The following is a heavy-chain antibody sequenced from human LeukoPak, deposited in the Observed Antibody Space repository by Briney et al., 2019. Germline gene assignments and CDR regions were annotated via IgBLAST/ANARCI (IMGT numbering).Heavy chain of an antibody. CDR2: INDTSRI. D-gene: IGHD3-22*01. J-gene: IGHJ4*02. Sequence: QPGGSLRLSCVASGFTFSNYEMNWVRQAPGKGLEWVSYINDTSRIFYADSVKGRFTISRDNAKNSLYLQMNSLRAEDTAVYYCARPYNYDTSAYYFDYWGQGTLVTVSS. V-gene: IGHV3-48*03. CDR3: ARPYNYDTSAYYFDY. CDR1: GFTFSNYE.